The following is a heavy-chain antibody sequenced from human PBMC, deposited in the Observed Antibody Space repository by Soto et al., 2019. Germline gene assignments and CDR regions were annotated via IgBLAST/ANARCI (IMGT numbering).Heavy chain of an antibody. Sequence: QVQLQESGPGLVKPSQTLSLTCTVSGGSISSGGYYWSWIRQHPGKGLEWIGYIYYSGSTYYNPSLKSRVTISVDTSKKQFSLKLSSVTAADTAVYYCAAQYYYDSSGYSGMDVWGQGTTVTVSS. CDR2: IYYSGST. J-gene: IGHJ6*02. CDR1: GGSISSGGYY. D-gene: IGHD3-22*01. CDR3: AAQYYYDSSGYSGMDV. V-gene: IGHV4-31*03.